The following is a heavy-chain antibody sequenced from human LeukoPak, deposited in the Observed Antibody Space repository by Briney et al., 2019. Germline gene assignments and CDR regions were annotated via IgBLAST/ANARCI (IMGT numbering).Heavy chain of an antibody. CDR2: SNPSSGGT. Sequence: ASVKVSCKASGYTFSDYQIHWLRQAPGHGLEGRGWSNPSSGGTNYAEKFHGRVTMTRDTSTNTAYMELSRLRSADTGVYLCTRDLALAAAGTGARYFKDGGQGTLVTVSS. J-gene: IGHJ1*01. CDR3: TRDLALAAAGTGARYFKD. V-gene: IGHV1-2*02. D-gene: IGHD6-13*01. CDR1: GYTFSDYQ.